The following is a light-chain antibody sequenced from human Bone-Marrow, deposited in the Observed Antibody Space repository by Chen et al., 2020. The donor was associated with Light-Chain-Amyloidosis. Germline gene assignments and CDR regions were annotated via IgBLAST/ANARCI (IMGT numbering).Light chain of an antibody. CDR2: DAS. V-gene: IGKV3-11*01. J-gene: IGKJ5*01. CDR3: QQRSNWPPSIT. Sequence: EIVLTQSPATLSLSPGERAILSCRASQSVGTYLAWYQQKPGQAPRLLIYDASHRATGIPARFSGSASGTDFTLTLSSREPEDVAVYDCQQRSNWPPSITYGQGTRLEMK. CDR1: QSVGTY.